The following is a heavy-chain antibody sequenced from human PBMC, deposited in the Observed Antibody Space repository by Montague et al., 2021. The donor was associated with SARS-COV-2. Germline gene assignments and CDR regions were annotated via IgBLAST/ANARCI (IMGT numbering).Heavy chain of an antibody. CDR1: GGSISSSSYY. Sequence: SETLSLTCTVSGGSISSSSYYWGWIRQPPGKGLEWIGSIYYSGSTYYNPSLKSRVTISVDTSKNQFSLKLSSVTAADTAVYYCARDTRITMIVVVQGYGMDVWGQGTRSPSP. J-gene: IGHJ6*02. D-gene: IGHD3-22*01. V-gene: IGHV4-39*07. CDR3: ARDTRITMIVVVQGYGMDV. CDR2: IYYSGST.